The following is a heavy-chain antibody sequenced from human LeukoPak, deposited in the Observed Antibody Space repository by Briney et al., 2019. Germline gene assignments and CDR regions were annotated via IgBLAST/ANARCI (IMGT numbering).Heavy chain of an antibody. J-gene: IGHJ6*03. CDR2: IYHSGST. CDR1: GGSISSSNW. Sequence: SETLSLTCAVSGGSISSSNWWSWVRQPPGKGLEWIGEIYHSGSTNYNPSLKSRVTISVDKSKNQFSLKLSSVTAADTAVYYCARGYSSSSSSLYYYMDVWGRGATVTVSS. D-gene: IGHD6-6*01. V-gene: IGHV4-4*02. CDR3: ARGYSSSSSSLYYYMDV.